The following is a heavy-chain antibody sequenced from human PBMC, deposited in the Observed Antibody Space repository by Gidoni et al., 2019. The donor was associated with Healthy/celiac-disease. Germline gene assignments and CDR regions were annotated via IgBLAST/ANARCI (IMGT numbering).Heavy chain of an antibody. V-gene: IGHV1-18*01. D-gene: IGHD3-9*01. J-gene: IGHJ6*02. Sequence: QVQLVQSGAEVKKPGASVKVSCKASGYTFTSYGISWVRQAPGQGLEWMGWISAYNGNTNYAQKLQGRVTMTTDTSTSTAYMELRSLRSDDTAVYYCARAYYDILTGKADYYYGMDVWGQGTTVTVSS. CDR3: ARAYYDILTGKADYYYGMDV. CDR1: GYTFTSYG. CDR2: ISAYNGNT.